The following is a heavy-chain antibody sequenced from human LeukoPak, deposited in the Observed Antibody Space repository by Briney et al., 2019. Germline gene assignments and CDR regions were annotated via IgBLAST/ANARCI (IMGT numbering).Heavy chain of an antibody. D-gene: IGHD4-23*01. CDR2: IYYSGST. CDR1: GGSISSSTYY. Sequence: SETLSLTCTVSGGSISSSTYYWGWIRRPPGKGLEWIGSIYYSGSTYYNPSLKSRTTVSVDTFKNQFSLNLSYLTAADTAVYYCARGGTAVVTPYAFDIWGQGTMVTVSS. J-gene: IGHJ3*02. CDR3: ARGGTAVVTPYAFDI. V-gene: IGHV4-39*07.